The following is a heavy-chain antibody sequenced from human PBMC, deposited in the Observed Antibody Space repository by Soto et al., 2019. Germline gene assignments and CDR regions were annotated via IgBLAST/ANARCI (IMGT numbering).Heavy chain of an antibody. J-gene: IGHJ4*02. V-gene: IGHV1-69*13. CDR2: IIPIFGTA. Sequence: AASVKVSCKASGGTFSSYAISWVRQAPGQGLEWMGGIIPIFGTANYAQKFQGRVTITADESTSTAYMELSSLRSEDTAVYYCARVYDGYIISYWGQGTLVTVSS. CDR1: GGTFSSYA. CDR3: ARVYDGYIISY. D-gene: IGHD3-10*01.